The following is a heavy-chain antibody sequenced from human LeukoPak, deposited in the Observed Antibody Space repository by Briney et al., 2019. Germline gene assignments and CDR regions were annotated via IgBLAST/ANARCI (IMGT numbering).Heavy chain of an antibody. Sequence: SETLSLTCTVSGGSISSYYWGWIRQPPGKGLEWIGYIYYSGSTNYNPSLKSRVTISVDTSKNQFSLKLSSVTAADTAVYYCARVETYYYDSSGLTGATNWFDPWGQGTLVTVSS. CDR2: IYYSGST. CDR1: GGSISSYY. J-gene: IGHJ5*02. CDR3: ARVETYYYDSSGLTGATNWFDP. D-gene: IGHD3-22*01. V-gene: IGHV4-59*01.